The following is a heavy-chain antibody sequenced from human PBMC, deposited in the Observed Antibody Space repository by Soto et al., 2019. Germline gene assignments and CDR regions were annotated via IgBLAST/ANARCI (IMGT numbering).Heavy chain of an antibody. D-gene: IGHD5-12*01. CDR2: IYYSGST. J-gene: IGHJ4*02. CDR3: ARSRYSGYDTDLYYFDY. CDR1: GGSISSGGYY. V-gene: IGHV4-31*03. Sequence: SETLSLTCTVSGGSISSGGYYWSWIRQHPGKGLEWIGYIYYSGSTYYNPSLKSRVTISVDTSKNQFSLKLSSVTAADTAVYYCARSRYSGYDTDLYYFDYWGQGTLVTVSS.